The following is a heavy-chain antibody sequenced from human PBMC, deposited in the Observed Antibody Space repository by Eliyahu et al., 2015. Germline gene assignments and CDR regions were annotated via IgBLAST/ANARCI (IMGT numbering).Heavy chain of an antibody. CDR3: ARWLYYGSGNYFDY. CDR1: GFAXSSNY. V-gene: IGHV3-53*01. D-gene: IGHD3-10*01. J-gene: IGHJ4*02. Sequence: EVQLVXSGGGLIQPGGSLRLSCAASGFAXSSNYMRWVRQAPGKGLEWVSVIYSDDSTYYADSVKGRFTISRDYSKNTLYLQMNSLRAEDTAVYFCARWLYYGSGNYFDYWGQGTLVTVSS. CDR2: IYSDDST.